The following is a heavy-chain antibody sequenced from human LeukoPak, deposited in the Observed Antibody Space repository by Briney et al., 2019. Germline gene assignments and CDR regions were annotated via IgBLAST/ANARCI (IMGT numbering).Heavy chain of an antibody. J-gene: IGHJ5*02. CDR3: ARIRPANWFDP. Sequence: KTSETLSLTCAVYGGSFSGYYWSWIRQPPGKGLEWIGEINHSGSTNYNPSLKSRVTISVDTSKNQFSLKLSSVTAADTAVYYCARIRPANWFDPWGQGTLVTVSS. CDR2: INHSGST. V-gene: IGHV4-34*01. D-gene: IGHD3-10*01. CDR1: GGSFSGYY.